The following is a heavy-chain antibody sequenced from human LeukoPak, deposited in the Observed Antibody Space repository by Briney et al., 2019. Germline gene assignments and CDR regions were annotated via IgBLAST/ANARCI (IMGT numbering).Heavy chain of an antibody. CDR1: GFTFNTYA. J-gene: IGHJ3*02. Sequence: PGGSLRLSCAASGFTFNTYAMSWVRQAPGKGLEWVSSISGSGGSTYYADSVKGRFTISRDNSKNTLYLQMNSLRAEVTAVYYCAKDHYKLSVAANDAFDIWRQGTMVSVSS. CDR2: ISGSGGST. V-gene: IGHV3-23*01. D-gene: IGHD3-10*01. CDR3: AKDHYKLSVAANDAFDI.